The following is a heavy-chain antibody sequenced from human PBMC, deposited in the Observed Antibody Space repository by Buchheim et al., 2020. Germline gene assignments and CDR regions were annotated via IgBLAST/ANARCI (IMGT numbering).Heavy chain of an antibody. CDR2: IDWDDDK. Sequence: QVTLKESGPALLKPTQTLTLTCTFSGFSLSTREMRVSWIRQPPGKALEWLARIDWDDDKFYSPSLKTRLTISKDTSKNQVVLTMTNMYPVDTATYYCARIVAYDTSGYYFFDYWGQGTL. CDR3: ARIVAYDTSGYYFFDY. J-gene: IGHJ4*02. V-gene: IGHV2-70*04. D-gene: IGHD3-22*01. CDR1: GFSLSTREMR.